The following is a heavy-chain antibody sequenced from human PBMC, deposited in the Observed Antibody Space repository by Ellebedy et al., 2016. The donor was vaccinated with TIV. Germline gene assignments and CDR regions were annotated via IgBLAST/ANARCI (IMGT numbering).Heavy chain of an antibody. D-gene: IGHD3-10*01. CDR2: ISWDGGST. CDR1: GFTFDDYA. V-gene: IGHV3-43D*03. Sequence: GGSLRLXXAASGFTFDDYAMHWVRQAPGKGLEWVSLISWDGGSTYYADSVKGRFTISRDNSKNSLYLQMNSLRAEDTALYYCALTYGSGSYYRFDYWGQGTLVTVSS. J-gene: IGHJ4*02. CDR3: ALTYGSGSYYRFDY.